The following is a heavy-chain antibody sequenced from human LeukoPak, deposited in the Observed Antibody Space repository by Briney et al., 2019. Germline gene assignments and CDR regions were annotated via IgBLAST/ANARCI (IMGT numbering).Heavy chain of an antibody. CDR2: ISGSGGST. CDR1: GFTFSSYA. J-gene: IGHJ4*02. V-gene: IGHV3-23*01. Sequence: GGSLRLSCAASGFTFSSYAMSWVRQAPGKGLEWVSAISGSGGSTYYADSVKGRFTISRDNSKNTLYLQMNSLRAEDTAVYYCGIYAGYYGSGSYRDFDYWGQGTLVTVSS. D-gene: IGHD3-10*01. CDR3: GIYAGYYGSGSYRDFDY.